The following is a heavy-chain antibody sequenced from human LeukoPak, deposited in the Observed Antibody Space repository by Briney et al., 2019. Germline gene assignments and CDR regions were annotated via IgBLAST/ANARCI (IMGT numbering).Heavy chain of an antibody. V-gene: IGHV4-39*01. CDR1: GGSISSSSYY. Sequence: SETLSLTCTVSGGSISSSSYYWGWIRQPPGKGLEWIGSIYYSGSTYYNPSLKSRVTISVDTSKNQFSLKLSSVTAADTAVYYCARLSGGDNYDFWSGYYHKNFDYWGQGTLVTVSS. D-gene: IGHD3-3*01. CDR2: IYYSGST. CDR3: ARLSGGDNYDFWSGYYHKNFDY. J-gene: IGHJ4*02.